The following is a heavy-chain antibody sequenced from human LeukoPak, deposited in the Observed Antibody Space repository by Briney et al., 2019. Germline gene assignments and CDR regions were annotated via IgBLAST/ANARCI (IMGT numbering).Heavy chain of an antibody. V-gene: IGHV4-34*01. J-gene: IGHJ6*03. CDR3: ARASPNCSSTSCYSSAAINYYYYMDV. CDR2: INHSGST. CDR1: GGSFSGYY. D-gene: IGHD2-2*01. Sequence: SETLSLTCAVYGGSFSGYYWSWIRQPPGKGLEWIGEINHSGSTNYNPSLKSRVTISVDTSKNQFSLKLSSVTAADTAVYYCARASPNCSSTSCYSSAAINYYYYMDVWGKGTTVTVSS.